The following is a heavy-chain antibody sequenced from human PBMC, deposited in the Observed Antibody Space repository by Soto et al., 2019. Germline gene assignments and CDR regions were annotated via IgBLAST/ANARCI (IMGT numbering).Heavy chain of an antibody. V-gene: IGHV3-74*01. Sequence: HPGGSLRLSCEDSGVTFSRYWMHWVRQAPGKGLVWVSLINSDGSTTSCAGSVKGRFTVSRDNAKNTLFLQMNSLRAEDTAVYYCGRHGYPYGMDVWGQGTTVTVS. CDR3: GRHGYPYGMDV. CDR1: GVTFSRYW. J-gene: IGHJ6*02. CDR2: INSDGSTT. D-gene: IGHD5-12*01.